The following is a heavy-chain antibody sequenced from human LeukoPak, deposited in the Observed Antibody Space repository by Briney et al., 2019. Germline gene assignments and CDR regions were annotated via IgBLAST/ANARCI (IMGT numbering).Heavy chain of an antibody. CDR1: GYTFTSFD. D-gene: IGHD2-2*01. CDR3: ARARCSSTSCYRNNWFDP. Sequence: ASVKVSCKASGYTFTSFDINWVRQATGQRLEWMGWMNPKSGSAGYARNFQGRVTITRNTSISTAYMELSSLRSEDTAVYYCARARCSSTSCYRNNWFDPWGQGTLVTVSS. V-gene: IGHV1-8*03. J-gene: IGHJ5*02. CDR2: MNPKSGSA.